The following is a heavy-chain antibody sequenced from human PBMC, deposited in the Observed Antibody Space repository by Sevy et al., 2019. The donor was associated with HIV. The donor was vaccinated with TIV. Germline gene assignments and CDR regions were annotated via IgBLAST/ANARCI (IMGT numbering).Heavy chain of an antibody. V-gene: IGHV3-21*01. CDR1: GFTFSSYS. J-gene: IGHJ4*02. CDR2: ISRSSTYI. CDR3: AREGAAAGPSYFDY. D-gene: IGHD6-13*01. Sequence: GGSLRVSCAASGFTFSSYSMNWVRQAPGKGLEWVSFISRSSTYIYYADSVKGRFTFSRDNAKNSLYLQMNSLRAEDTAVYYCAREGAAAGPSYFDYWGQGILVTVSS.